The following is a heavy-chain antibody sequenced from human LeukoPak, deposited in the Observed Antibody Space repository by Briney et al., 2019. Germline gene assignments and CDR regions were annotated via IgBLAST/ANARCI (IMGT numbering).Heavy chain of an antibody. CDR2: IIPILGIA. Sequence: SVKVSCKASGGTFSSYAISWVRQAPGQGLEWMGRIIPILGIANYAQKFQGRVTITADKSTSTAYMELSSLRSEDTAVYYCARGKGTAPGGYWGQGTLVTVSS. CDR1: GGTFSSYA. J-gene: IGHJ4*02. D-gene: IGHD5-18*01. CDR3: ARGKGTAPGGY. V-gene: IGHV1-69*04.